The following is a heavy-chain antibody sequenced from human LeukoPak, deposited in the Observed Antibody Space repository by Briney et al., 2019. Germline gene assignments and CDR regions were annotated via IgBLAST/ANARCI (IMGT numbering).Heavy chain of an antibody. D-gene: IGHD1-1*01. CDR3: ARDHWNEPFDY. CDR1: GFTFSSYS. CDR2: ISSSSSYI. Sequence: PGGSLRLSCAASGFTFSSYSRNWVRQAPGKGLEWVSSISSSSSYIYYADSVKGRFTISRDHAKNSLYLQMNSLRAEDTAVYYCARDHWNEPFDYWGQGTLVTVSS. J-gene: IGHJ4*02. V-gene: IGHV3-21*01.